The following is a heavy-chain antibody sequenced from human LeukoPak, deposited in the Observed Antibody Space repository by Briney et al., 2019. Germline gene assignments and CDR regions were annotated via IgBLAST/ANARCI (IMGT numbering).Heavy chain of an antibody. CDR3: ARAADYYDSSGYQYYFDY. CDR1: GFTFSTYE. V-gene: IGHV3-48*03. D-gene: IGHD3-22*01. Sequence: GGSLRLSCAASGFTFSTYEMNWVRQAPGKGLEWVSYISSSGSTINYADSVKGRFTISRDNAKNSLYLQMNSLRAEDTAVYYCARAADYYDSSGYQYYFDYWGQGTLVTVSS. CDR2: ISSSGSTI. J-gene: IGHJ4*02.